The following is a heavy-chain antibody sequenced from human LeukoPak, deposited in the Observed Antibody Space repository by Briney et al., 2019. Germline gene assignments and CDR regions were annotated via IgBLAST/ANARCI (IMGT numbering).Heavy chain of an antibody. CDR2: IYYSGST. Sequence: SETLSLTCTVSGGSISSYYWSWIRQPPGKGLEWIGYIYYSGSTNYNPSLKSRVTISVDTSKNQFSLKLSSATAADTAVYYCARWAIVVVPAAYPDYWGQGTLVTVSS. J-gene: IGHJ4*02. V-gene: IGHV4-59*08. D-gene: IGHD2-2*01. CDR3: ARWAIVVVPAAYPDY. CDR1: GGSISSYY.